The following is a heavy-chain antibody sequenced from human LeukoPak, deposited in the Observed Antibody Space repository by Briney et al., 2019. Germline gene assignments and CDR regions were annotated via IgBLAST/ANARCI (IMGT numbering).Heavy chain of an antibody. CDR1: GGSISSGGYY. CDR2: IYYSGST. J-gene: IGHJ4*02. Sequence: SETLSLTCTVSGGSISSGGYYWSWIRQHPGKGLEWIGYIYYSGSTYYNPSLKSRVTISVDTSKNQFSLKLSSVTAADTAVYYCASKIAVAGKSRAFDYWGQGTLVTVSS. V-gene: IGHV4-31*03. CDR3: ASKIAVAGKSRAFDY. D-gene: IGHD6-19*01.